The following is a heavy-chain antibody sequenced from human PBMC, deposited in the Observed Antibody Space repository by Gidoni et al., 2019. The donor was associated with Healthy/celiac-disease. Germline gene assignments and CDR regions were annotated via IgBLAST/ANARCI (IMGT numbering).Heavy chain of an antibody. D-gene: IGHD3-3*01. Sequence: QLQLQESGPGLVKPSETLSLTCTVSGGSTSSSSYYWGWIRQPTGKGLEWIGSIYYSGSTYYNPSLKSRVTISVDTSKNQFSLKLSSVTAADTAVYYCARLSGVEWLLYPDYWGQGTLVTVSS. CDR3: ARLSGVEWLLYPDY. CDR2: IYYSGST. V-gene: IGHV4-39*01. J-gene: IGHJ4*02. CDR1: GGSTSSSSYY.